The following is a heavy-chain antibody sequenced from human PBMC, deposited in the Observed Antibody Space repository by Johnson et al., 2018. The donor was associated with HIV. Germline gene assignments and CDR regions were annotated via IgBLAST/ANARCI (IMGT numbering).Heavy chain of an antibody. CDR1: GFTFSSYA. D-gene: IGHD6-19*01. CDR3: ERKGWVDAFDI. J-gene: IGHJ3*02. CDR2: ISYDGSNT. Sequence: QVQLVESGGGVVQPGRSLRLSCAASGFTFSSYAMHWVRQAPGKGLEWVAVISYDGSNTYYVDSVKGRFTISRDNAKNSLYLQMNSLRAEDTAVYYCERKGWVDAFDIRAKGQWLPSLQ. V-gene: IGHV3-33*05.